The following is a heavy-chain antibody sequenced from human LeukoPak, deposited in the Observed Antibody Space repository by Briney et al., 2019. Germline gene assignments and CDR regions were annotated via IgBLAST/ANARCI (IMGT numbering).Heavy chain of an antibody. CDR2: IYYSGST. CDR3: ARGGVVVPAAVFDP. V-gene: IGHV4-30-4*08. Sequence: SETLSLTCTVSGGSISSGDYYWSWIRQPPGKGLEWIGYIYYSGSTYYNPSLKSRVTISVDTSKNQFSLKLSSVTAADTAVYYCARGGVVVPAAVFDPWGQGTLVTVSS. J-gene: IGHJ5*02. D-gene: IGHD2-2*01. CDR1: GGSISSGDYY.